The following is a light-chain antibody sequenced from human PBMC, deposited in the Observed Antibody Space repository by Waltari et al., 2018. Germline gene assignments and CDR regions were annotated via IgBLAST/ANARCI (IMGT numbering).Light chain of an antibody. Sequence: DIKLTQSPSTLSPSVGDRVTITCRASQSIGLCLNWYQQKPGKAPRLLIYKASNLESGVPSRFSGSGSGTEFTLTISSLQADDIATYYCQQYNSHPWTFGQGTKVEIK. CDR3: QQYNSHPWT. CDR2: KAS. V-gene: IGKV1-5*03. J-gene: IGKJ1*01. CDR1: QSIGLC.